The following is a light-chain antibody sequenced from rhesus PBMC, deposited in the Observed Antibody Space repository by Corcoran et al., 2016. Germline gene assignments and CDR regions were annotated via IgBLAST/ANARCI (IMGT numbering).Light chain of an antibody. CDR2: DAS. Sequence: DIVMTQSPVTLSLSPGQRATLSCRASQSVSSNLAWYHQTPGQPSRLVIFDASNRATGIPDRFNGSGSGTDFTLTVNTLEAEDAGIYYCQQYLDWNTFGPGTKLDIK. CDR1: QSVSSN. J-gene: IGKJ3*01. V-gene: IGKV3-35*01. CDR3: QQYLDWNT.